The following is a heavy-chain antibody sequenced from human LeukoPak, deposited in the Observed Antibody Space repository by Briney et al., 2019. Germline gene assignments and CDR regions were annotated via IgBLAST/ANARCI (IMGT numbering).Heavy chain of an antibody. D-gene: IGHD3-10*01. V-gene: IGHV3-30*02. CDR1: GFTFSSYG. CDR2: IRYDGSNK. CDR3: ARFGTMVRGVRNPFDP. Sequence: QPGGSLRLSCAASGFTFSSYGMHWVRQAPGKGLEWVAFIRYDGSNKYYADSVKGRFTISRDNSKNTLYLQMNSLRAEDTAVYYCARFGTMVRGVRNPFDPWGQGTLVTVSS. J-gene: IGHJ5*02.